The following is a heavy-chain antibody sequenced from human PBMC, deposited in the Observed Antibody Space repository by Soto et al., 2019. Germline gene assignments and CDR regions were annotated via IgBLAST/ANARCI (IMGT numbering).Heavy chain of an antibody. CDR1: GFTFSTFT. V-gene: IGHV3-48*02. D-gene: IGHD1-26*01. Sequence: EVQLVESGGGLVQPGGSLRLSCAASGFTFSTFTMNWVRQAPGTGLEWLSYITGGSRTIDYADSVKGRFTVSRDNAKNSRYLQMNSLRDEDTAVYYCARERGGSYNDYWGQGTLVTVSS. J-gene: IGHJ4*02. CDR3: ARERGGSYNDY. CDR2: ITGGSRTI.